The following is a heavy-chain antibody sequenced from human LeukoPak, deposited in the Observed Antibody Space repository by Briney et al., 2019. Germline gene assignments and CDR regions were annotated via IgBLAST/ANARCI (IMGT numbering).Heavy chain of an antibody. V-gene: IGHV4-39*01. D-gene: IGHD4-17*01. Sequence: SETLSLTCTVSGGSISSSSYYWGWIRQPPGKGLEWIGSIYYSGSTYYNPSLKSRVTISVDTSKNQFSLKLSSVTAADTAVYYCARSTVTKYDYWGQGTLVPVSS. CDR2: IYYSGST. CDR1: GGSISSSSYY. J-gene: IGHJ4*02. CDR3: ARSTVTKYDY.